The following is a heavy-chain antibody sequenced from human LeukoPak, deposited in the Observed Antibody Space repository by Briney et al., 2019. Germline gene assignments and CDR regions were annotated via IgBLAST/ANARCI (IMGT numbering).Heavy chain of an antibody. V-gene: IGHV3-48*04. CDR1: GFTFSSYT. CDR3: ARVGSSSKYYYYMDV. D-gene: IGHD3-10*01. CDR2: ITSSGSTV. J-gene: IGHJ6*03. Sequence: GGSLRPSCAASGFTFSSYTMNWVRQAPGKGLEWVSYITSSGSTVYYADSVKGRFTISRDNAKNSLYLQMQSPTAEDTAVYFCARVGSSSKYYYYMDVWGKGTTVTVSS.